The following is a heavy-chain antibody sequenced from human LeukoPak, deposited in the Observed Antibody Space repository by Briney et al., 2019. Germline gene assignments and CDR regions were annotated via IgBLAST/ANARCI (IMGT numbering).Heavy chain of an antibody. CDR1: GFTFGTYS. CDR3: ARGDFGGNLGRY. Sequence: GGSLRLSCVGSGFTFGTYSMNWVRQAPGKGLEWVSYIGSSGTIYHADSVKGRFTISRDNAKSSLFLQMNSLRDEDTAVYYCARGDFGGNLGRYWGQGTLVTVSS. J-gene: IGHJ4*02. D-gene: IGHD4-23*01. CDR2: IGSSGTI. V-gene: IGHV3-48*02.